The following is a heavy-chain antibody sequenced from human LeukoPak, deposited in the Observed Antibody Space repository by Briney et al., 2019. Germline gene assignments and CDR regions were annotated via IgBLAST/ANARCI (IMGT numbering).Heavy chain of an antibody. D-gene: IGHD2-21*01. J-gene: IGHJ4*02. CDR2: ISTSWVVI. V-gene: IGHV3-11*01. Sequence: PGGSLRLFCAASGFTFRHYYMNGVGPAPGKGLEGVSYISTSWVVIYYADSVQSRFTASRDNSKNLLYLQMDNLRAEDTAIYYCARDVALAHYLDYWGQGTLVTVST. CDR3: ARDVALAHYLDY. CDR1: GFTFRHYY.